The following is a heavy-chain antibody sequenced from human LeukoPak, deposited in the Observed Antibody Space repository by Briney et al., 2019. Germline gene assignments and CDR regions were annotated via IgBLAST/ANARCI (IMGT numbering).Heavy chain of an antibody. J-gene: IGHJ5*02. Sequence: GASVKVSXKAXGXXXXSYDIXWVRQAAGQGLEWRGWMNPNSGNTGYAQKFQGRVTMTRNTSISTAYMELSSLRSEDTAVYYCARAVTTIAPNWFGPWGQGTLVTVSS. D-gene: IGHD4-11*01. CDR1: GXXXXSYD. CDR3: ARAVTTIAPNWFGP. CDR2: MNPNSGNT. V-gene: IGHV1-8*01.